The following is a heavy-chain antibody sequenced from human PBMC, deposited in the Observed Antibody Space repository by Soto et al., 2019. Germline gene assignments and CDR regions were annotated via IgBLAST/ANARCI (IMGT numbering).Heavy chain of an antibody. CDR3: VTSSSCHFRWYDGMDV. J-gene: IGHJ6*04. CDR1: GGSISRSSYY. Sequence: NPSETLSLTCTVSGGSISRSSYYWGWIRQPPGKGLEWIGSIYYSGSTYYNPSLKSRVIISVDTSKNQFPLKLSSVTAADTAVCFCVTSSSCHFRWYDGMDVWGKGTTVTVSS. D-gene: IGHD6-13*01. V-gene: IGHV4-39*01. CDR2: IYYSGST.